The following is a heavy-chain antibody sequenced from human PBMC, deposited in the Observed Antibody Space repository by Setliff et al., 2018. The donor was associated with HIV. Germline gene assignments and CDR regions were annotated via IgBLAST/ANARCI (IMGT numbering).Heavy chain of an antibody. J-gene: IGHJ6*02. CDR3: ARDWAAPYYYGMDV. CDR2: IYFSGST. Sequence: SETLSLTCTASGDSVTSDSYYWNWIRQPAGKTLEWIGRIYFSGSTNYNPSLKSRVTISIDTSKNQLSLKLSSVTAADTAVYYCARDWAAPYYYGMDVWGQGTTVTVSS. V-gene: IGHV4-61*02. D-gene: IGHD3-16*01. CDR1: GDSVTSDSYY.